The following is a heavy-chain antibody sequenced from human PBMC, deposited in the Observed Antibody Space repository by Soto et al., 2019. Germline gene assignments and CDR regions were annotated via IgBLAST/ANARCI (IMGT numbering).Heavy chain of an antibody. CDR1: GYTFTGYY. D-gene: IGHD3-10*01. Sequence: GASVKVSCKASGYTFTGYYMHWVRQAPGQGLEWMGWINPNSGGTNYAQKFQGWVTMTRDTSISTIYMELSRLRSDDTAVYYCATSRLQYYYGSGSQGPYFDYWGQGTLVTVS. V-gene: IGHV1-2*04. J-gene: IGHJ4*02. CDR2: INPNSGGT. CDR3: ATSRLQYYYGSGSQGPYFDY.